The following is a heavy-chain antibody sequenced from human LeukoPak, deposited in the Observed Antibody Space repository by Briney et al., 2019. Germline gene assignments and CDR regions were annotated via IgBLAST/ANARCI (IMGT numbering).Heavy chain of an antibody. CDR3: AKGEIQLWFGYFDY. Sequence: ASVKVSCKASGYTFTSYGISWVRQAPGQGLEWMGWISAYNGNTNYAQKLQGRVTMTTDISTSTAYMELRSLRSDDTAVYYCAKGEIQLWFGYFDYWGQGTLVTVSS. D-gene: IGHD5-18*01. J-gene: IGHJ4*02. CDR2: ISAYNGNT. CDR1: GYTFTSYG. V-gene: IGHV1-18*01.